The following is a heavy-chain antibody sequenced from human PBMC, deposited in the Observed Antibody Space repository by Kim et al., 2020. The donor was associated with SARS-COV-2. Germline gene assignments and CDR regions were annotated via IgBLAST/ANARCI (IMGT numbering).Heavy chain of an antibody. V-gene: IGHV3-74*01. CDR3: ARVQGRYSGSYPFDY. Sequence: DSVKGRFNIYRDNAKTTLYLQMNSLRAEDTAVYYCARVQGRYSGSYPFDYWGQGTLVTVSS. J-gene: IGHJ4*02. D-gene: IGHD1-26*01.